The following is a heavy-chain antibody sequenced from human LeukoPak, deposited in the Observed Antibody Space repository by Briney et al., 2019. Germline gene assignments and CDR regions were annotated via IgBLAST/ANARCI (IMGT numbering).Heavy chain of an antibody. V-gene: IGHV4-34*01. CDR2: INHSGST. Sequence: SETPSLTCVVYGGSFSGYYWSWIRQPPGKGLEWIGEINHSGSTNYNPSLKSRVTVSVDTSKNQFSLKLSSVTAADTAVYYCAFTTGNYYLDSWGQGTLVTVSS. CDR3: AFTTGNYYLDS. J-gene: IGHJ4*02. D-gene: IGHD1-26*01. CDR1: GGSFSGYY.